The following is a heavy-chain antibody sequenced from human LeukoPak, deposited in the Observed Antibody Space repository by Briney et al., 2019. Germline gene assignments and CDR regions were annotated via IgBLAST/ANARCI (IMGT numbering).Heavy chain of an antibody. V-gene: IGHV1-24*01. CDR3: ATGGSDWNYRIDY. D-gene: IGHD1-7*01. J-gene: IGHJ4*02. CDR1: GYTFTSYG. Sequence: GASVKVSCKASGYTFTSYGISWVRQAPGKGLEWMGGFDPEDGETIYAQKFQGRVTMTEDTSTDTAYMELSSLRSEDTAVYYCATGGSDWNYRIDYWGQGTLVTVSS. CDR2: FDPEDGET.